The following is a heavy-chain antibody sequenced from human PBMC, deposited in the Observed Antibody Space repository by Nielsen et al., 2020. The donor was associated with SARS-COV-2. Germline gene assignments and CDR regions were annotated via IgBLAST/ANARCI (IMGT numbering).Heavy chain of an antibody. J-gene: IGHJ4*02. CDR3: ASSSLIRGVIKFFVY. CDR2: IYYSGST. D-gene: IGHD3-10*01. V-gene: IGHV4-31*03. Sequence: LRLSCTVSGGSISSGGYYWSWIRQRPGKGLEWIGYIYYSGSTYYNPSLKSRVTISVDTSKNQFSLKLSSVTAADTAVYYCASSSLIRGVIKFFVYWGQGTLVTVSS. CDR1: GGSISSGGYY.